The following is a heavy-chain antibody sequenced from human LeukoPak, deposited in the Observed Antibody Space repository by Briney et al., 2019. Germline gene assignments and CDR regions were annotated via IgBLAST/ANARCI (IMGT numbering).Heavy chain of an antibody. D-gene: IGHD7-27*01. CDR1: GGSISSGVYY. Sequence: SETLSLTCTVSGGSISSGVYYWSWIRQHPGKGLEWIGYIYYSGSTYYNPSLKSRVTISVDTSKNQFSLKLSSVTAADTAVYYCARLGRLTGKALDYWGQGTLVTVSS. J-gene: IGHJ4*02. CDR3: ARLGRLTGKALDY. CDR2: IYYSGST. V-gene: IGHV4-31*03.